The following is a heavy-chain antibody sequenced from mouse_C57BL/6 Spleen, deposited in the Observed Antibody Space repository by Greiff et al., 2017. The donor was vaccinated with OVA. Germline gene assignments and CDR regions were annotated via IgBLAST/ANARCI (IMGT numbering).Heavy chain of an antibody. J-gene: IGHJ1*03. CDR1: GFTFSDYG. V-gene: IGHV5-17*01. CDR2: ISSGSSTI. CDR3: ARGLSNWYFDV. Sequence: DVMLVESGGGLVKPGGSLKLSCAASGFTFSDYGMHWVRQAPEKGLEWVAYISSGSSTIYYADTVKGRFTISRDNAKNTLFLQMTSLRSEDTAMYYCARGLSNWYFDVWGTGTTVTVSS.